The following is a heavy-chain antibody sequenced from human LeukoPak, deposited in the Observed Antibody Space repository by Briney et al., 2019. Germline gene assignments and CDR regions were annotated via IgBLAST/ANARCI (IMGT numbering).Heavy chain of an antibody. J-gene: IGHJ4*02. CDR3: ARRQATTAYFEC. Sequence: GESLKISCKGSGYSCTNYWIGWVRQMPGKGLEWMGIIYPGDSDTRYNPSFQGQVTISADKSLSTAYLQWSSLTASDTAMYYCARRQATTAYFECWGQGTLVTVSS. V-gene: IGHV5-51*01. CDR1: GYSCTNYW. CDR2: IYPGDSDT. D-gene: IGHD1-14*01.